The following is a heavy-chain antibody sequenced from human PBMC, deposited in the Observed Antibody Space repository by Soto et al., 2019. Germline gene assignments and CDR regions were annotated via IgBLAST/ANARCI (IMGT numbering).Heavy chain of an antibody. J-gene: IGHJ4*02. CDR3: ARALCSGGSCYSFDY. CDR1: GGTFSSYT. CDR2: IIPILGIA. V-gene: IGHV1-69*02. Sequence: SVKVSCKASGGTFSSYTISWVRQAPGQGLEWMGRIIPILGIANYAQKFQGRVTITADKSTSTAYMELSSLRSEDTAVYYCARALCSGGSCYSFDYWGQGTLVTVSS. D-gene: IGHD2-15*01.